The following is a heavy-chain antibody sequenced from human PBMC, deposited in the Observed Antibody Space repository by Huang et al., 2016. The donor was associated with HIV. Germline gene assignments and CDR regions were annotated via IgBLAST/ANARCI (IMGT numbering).Heavy chain of an antibody. V-gene: IGHV3-21*01. D-gene: IGHD6-13*01. CDR2: ISPSSSFI. Sequence: EVQLVESVGGLVKPGGSLRLSCAACGFSLDSYNMYWVRQTPGKGRQWVSSISPSSSFIDYADAVKGRFSISRDNAKNSLYLQMNNLRGEDTAVYYCARDRGQQLSPFDSWGQGTLVTVSS. J-gene: IGHJ4*02. CDR1: GFSLDSYN. CDR3: ARDRGQQLSPFDS.